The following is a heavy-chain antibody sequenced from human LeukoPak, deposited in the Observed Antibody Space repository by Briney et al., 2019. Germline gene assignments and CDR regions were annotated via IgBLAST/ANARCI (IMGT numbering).Heavy chain of an antibody. CDR2: INSDGRSA. D-gene: IGHD2-2*01. Sequence: GGSLRLSCAASGFAFSRYWMHWVRQAPGKGLVWVSRINSDGRSAVYADSVKGRSTISRDNAKNTLYLQMNSLRAEDTAVYYCAKDLDVVPAAIFVYWGQGTLVTVSS. CDR3: AKDLDVVPAAIFVY. CDR1: GFAFSRYW. J-gene: IGHJ4*02. V-gene: IGHV3-74*01.